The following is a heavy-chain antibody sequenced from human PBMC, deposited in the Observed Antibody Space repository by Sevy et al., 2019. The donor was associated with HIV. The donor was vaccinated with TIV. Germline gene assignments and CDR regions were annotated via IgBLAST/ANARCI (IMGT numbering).Heavy chain of an antibody. D-gene: IGHD2-21*02. CDR2: EAGSGGST. CDR3: AKDLGDPVAFDF. Sequence: GGSLRLSCAASGFTFSIYAMNWVRQAPGKGLEWVSGEAGSGGSTYHEDSVKGRFTISRDDSKSTLYFQMNSLRPEDTAVYYCAKDLGDPVAFDFWGQGTMVTVSS. CDR1: GFTFSIYA. J-gene: IGHJ3*01. V-gene: IGHV3-23*01.